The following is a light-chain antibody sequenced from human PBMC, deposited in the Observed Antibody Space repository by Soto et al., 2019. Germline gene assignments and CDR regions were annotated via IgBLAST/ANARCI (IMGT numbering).Light chain of an antibody. Sequence: EIVLTQSPGTLSLSPGEGATLSCRASQSINSFLAWYQQRRGQAPRLLIHGASNRATGIPDRFSGSGSGPDCTLTISRLEPEDFAVYYCQQYGGSPRTFGQGTKVEVK. V-gene: IGKV3-20*01. CDR3: QQYGGSPRT. J-gene: IGKJ1*01. CDR1: QSINSF. CDR2: GAS.